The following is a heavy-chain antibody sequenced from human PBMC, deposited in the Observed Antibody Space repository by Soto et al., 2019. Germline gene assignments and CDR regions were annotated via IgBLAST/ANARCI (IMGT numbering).Heavy chain of an antibody. J-gene: IGHJ4*02. CDR3: AKIEYTSGLSDY. D-gene: IGHD5-18*01. Sequence: GGSLRLSCAASRFTFISFAMTWVRQAPGKGLEWVSSISGSGGSTYFADSVKGRFTISRGNSKNTLYLHMNSLRAEDTAVYYCAKIEYTSGLSDYWGQGTLVTVSS. V-gene: IGHV3-23*01. CDR2: ISGSGGST. CDR1: RFTFISFA.